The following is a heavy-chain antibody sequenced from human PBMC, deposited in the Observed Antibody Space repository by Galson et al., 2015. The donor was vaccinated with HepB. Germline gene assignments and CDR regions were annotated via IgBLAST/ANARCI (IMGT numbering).Heavy chain of an antibody. CDR3: ATDPSGGYYTSERFPGATE. Sequence: SVKVSCKASGGTYSLYDITWVRQAPGQGLEWMGGIIPIFHTPNYAQKFQGRITITADEFASAAYMELSSLRSDDTAVYYCATDPSGGYYTSERFPGATEWGQGTLVTVSS. V-gene: IGHV1-69*13. J-gene: IGHJ4*02. CDR2: IIPIFHTP. D-gene: IGHD3-10*01. CDR1: GGTYSLYD.